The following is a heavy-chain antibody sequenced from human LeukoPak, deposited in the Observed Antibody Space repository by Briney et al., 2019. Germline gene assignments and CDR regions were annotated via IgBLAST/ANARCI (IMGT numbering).Heavy chain of an antibody. CDR2: ISSSSSTI. V-gene: IGHV3-48*02. D-gene: IGHD2-2*01. CDR3: ARDRWGYQLPWFDP. J-gene: IGHJ5*02. Sequence: GGSLRLSCAASGFTYSSYNMHWVRQAPGKGLEWVSYISSSSSTIYYVDSVKGRFTISRDNAKNSLYLQMNSLRDEDTAVYYCARDRWGYQLPWFDPWGQGTLVTVSS. CDR1: GFTYSSYN.